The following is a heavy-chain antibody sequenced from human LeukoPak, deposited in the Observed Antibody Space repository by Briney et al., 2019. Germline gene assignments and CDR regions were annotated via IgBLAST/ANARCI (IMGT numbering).Heavy chain of an antibody. CDR3: AREVITAATHNNWFDP. V-gene: IGHV3-7*05. J-gene: IGHJ5*02. D-gene: IGHD6-13*01. CDR1: GFTFSSYW. CDR2: TKQDGSEK. Sequence: SGVSLTLSCAASGFTFSSYWMSWVRQAPGKGLEWMAKTKQDGSEKHYVDSVKGRFTISRENAKNSLYLQMNSLRAEDTAVYYCAREVITAATHNNWFDPWGQGTLVTVSS.